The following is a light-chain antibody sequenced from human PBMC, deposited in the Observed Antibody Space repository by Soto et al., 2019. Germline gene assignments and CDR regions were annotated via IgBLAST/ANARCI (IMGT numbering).Light chain of an antibody. V-gene: IGKV1-5*03. J-gene: IGKJ1*01. Sequence: DIQMTHSPSTLSASVGYRVGSPCPASQSISHWLAWYQQKPGQAPKLLIYKASILGSGVPSRFSGSGSGTDFTLTITSVQPDDFATYYCQHYNSYSEAFGQGTKVDIK. CDR3: QHYNSYSEA. CDR2: KAS. CDR1: QSISHW.